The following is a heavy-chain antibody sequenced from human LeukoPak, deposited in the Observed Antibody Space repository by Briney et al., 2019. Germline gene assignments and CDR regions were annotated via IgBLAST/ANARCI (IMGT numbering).Heavy chain of an antibody. Sequence: GGSLRLSCAASGFTFSSYEMNWVRQAPGKGLEWVSYISSSSSTIYYADSVKGRFTISRDNAKNSLYLQMNSLRAEDTAVYYCARPRLDTKTPYYYYYMDVWGKGTTVTVSS. CDR3: ARPRLDTKTPYYYYYMDV. D-gene: IGHD3-16*01. CDR2: ISSSSSTI. CDR1: GFTFSSYE. J-gene: IGHJ6*03. V-gene: IGHV3-48*03.